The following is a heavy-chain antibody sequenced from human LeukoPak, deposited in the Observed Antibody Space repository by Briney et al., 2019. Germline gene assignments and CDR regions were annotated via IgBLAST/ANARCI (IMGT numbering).Heavy chain of an antibody. D-gene: IGHD6-13*01. CDR1: GGSISSYY. J-gene: IGHJ3*02. Sequence: SETLSLTCTVSGGSISSYYWSWIRQPPGKGLEWIGYIYYSGSTNYNPSLKSRVTISVDTSKNQFSLKLSSVTAADTAVYCCARGYSSSWTPNDAFDIWGQGTMVTVSS. V-gene: IGHV4-59*01. CDR3: ARGYSSSWTPNDAFDI. CDR2: IYYSGST.